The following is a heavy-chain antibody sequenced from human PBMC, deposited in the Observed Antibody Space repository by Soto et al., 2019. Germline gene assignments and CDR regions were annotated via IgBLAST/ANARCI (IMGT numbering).Heavy chain of an antibody. Sequence: GASMKVSCKASGYTFTSYYMHWVRQAPGQGLEWMGIINPSGGSTSYAQKFQGRVTMTRDTSTSTVYMELSSLRSEDTAVYYCARIMHSSSEEIWFDPWGQGTLVTVSS. CDR3: ARIMHSSSEEIWFDP. D-gene: IGHD6-6*01. CDR1: GYTFTSYY. J-gene: IGHJ5*02. V-gene: IGHV1-46*01. CDR2: INPSGGST.